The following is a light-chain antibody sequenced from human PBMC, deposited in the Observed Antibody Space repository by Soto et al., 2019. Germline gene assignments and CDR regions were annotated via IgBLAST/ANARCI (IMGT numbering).Light chain of an antibody. CDR3: QQYGISPT. CDR2: DVS. V-gene: IGKV3-20*01. J-gene: IGKJ1*01. Sequence: EIGLTQSPGTLSLSPGERATLSCRSSHSVSRNYLAWYQQKPGQAPRLLIYDVSSRATDIPDRFSGSGSGTDFTLTISSLEPVDFAVYYCQQYGISPTFGQGTKVEIK. CDR1: HSVSRNY.